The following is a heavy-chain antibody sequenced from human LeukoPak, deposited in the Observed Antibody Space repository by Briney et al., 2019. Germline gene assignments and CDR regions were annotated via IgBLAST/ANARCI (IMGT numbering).Heavy chain of an antibody. D-gene: IGHD3-3*01. Sequence: GGSLRLSCAASGFTFSNAWMSWVRQAPGKGLEWVGRIKSKTDGGTTDYAAPVKGRFTISRDDSKNTLYLQMNSLKTEDTAVYYCTTAVYDFWSGYYPEYFDYWGQGTLVTVSS. CDR1: GFTFSNAW. CDR3: TTAVYDFWSGYYPEYFDY. V-gene: IGHV3-15*01. J-gene: IGHJ4*02. CDR2: IKSKTDGGTT.